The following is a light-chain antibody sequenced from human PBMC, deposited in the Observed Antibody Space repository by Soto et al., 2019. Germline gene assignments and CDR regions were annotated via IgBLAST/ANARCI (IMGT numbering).Light chain of an antibody. Sequence: SVLTKPASVSGSPGQSITISCTGTSSDVGGYNFVSWYQQYPGKAPKLMIYDVTNRPSGVSNRFSGSKSGNTASLTISGLQAEDEADYYCSSYARSNTLLFGGGTKLTVL. CDR2: DVT. CDR3: SSYARSNTLL. V-gene: IGLV2-14*03. CDR1: SSDVGGYNF. J-gene: IGLJ2*01.